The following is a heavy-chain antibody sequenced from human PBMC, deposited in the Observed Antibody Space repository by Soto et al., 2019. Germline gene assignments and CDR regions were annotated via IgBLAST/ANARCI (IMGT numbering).Heavy chain of an antibody. D-gene: IGHD3-10*01. Sequence: GGSLRLSCAASGFTFSSYEMNWVRQAPGKGLEWVSYISSSVSTIYYADSVKGRFTISRDNAKNSLYLQMNSLRAEDTAVYYCARDNYGSGSYDYYGMDVWGQGTRVTVSS. CDR1: GFTFSSYE. CDR3: ARDNYGSGSYDYYGMDV. V-gene: IGHV3-48*03. J-gene: IGHJ6*02. CDR2: ISSSVSTI.